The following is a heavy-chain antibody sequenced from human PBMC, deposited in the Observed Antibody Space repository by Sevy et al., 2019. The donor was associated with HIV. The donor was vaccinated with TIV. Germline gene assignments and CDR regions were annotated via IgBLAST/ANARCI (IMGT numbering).Heavy chain of an antibody. J-gene: IGHJ6*02. CDR3: ASCSSTSCYYYYGMDV. CDR2: INPNSGGT. V-gene: IGHV1-2*02. D-gene: IGHD2-2*01. CDR1: GYTFTGYY. Sequence: ASVKVSCKASGYTFTGYYMHWVRQAPGQGLEWMGWINPNSGGTNYDKKFQGRVTMTRATSISTAYMELSRLRSDDTAVYYCASCSSTSCYYYYGMDVWGQGTTVTVSS.